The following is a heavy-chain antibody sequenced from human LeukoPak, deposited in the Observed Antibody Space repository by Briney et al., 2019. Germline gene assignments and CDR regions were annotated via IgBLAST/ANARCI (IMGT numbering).Heavy chain of an antibody. D-gene: IGHD6-19*01. Sequence: LTGGSLRLSCVASGFTFSSSWMHWVRQAPGKGLVWVSRIYSDGRTTDYADSVRGRFTISRDNAKNMLYLQMSGLNAEDTAVSYCVRETFIAMVGSHALDIWGQGTMVTVSS. CDR1: GFTFSSSW. V-gene: IGHV3-74*01. J-gene: IGHJ3*02. CDR2: IYSDGRTT. CDR3: VRETFIAMVGSHALDI.